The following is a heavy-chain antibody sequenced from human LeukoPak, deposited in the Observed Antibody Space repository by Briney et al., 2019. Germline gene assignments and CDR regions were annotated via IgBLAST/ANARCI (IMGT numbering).Heavy chain of an antibody. V-gene: IGHV3-48*03. CDR1: GFTFSSYE. D-gene: IGHD6-6*01. Sequence: GGSLRLSCAASGFTFSSYEMNWVRQAPGKGLEWVSYISSSGSIIYYADSVKGRFTISRDNAKNSLYLQMNSLRAEDTAVYYCASDPESSSPYGNYWGQGTLVTVSS. CDR2: ISSSGSII. CDR3: ASDPESSSPYGNY. J-gene: IGHJ4*02.